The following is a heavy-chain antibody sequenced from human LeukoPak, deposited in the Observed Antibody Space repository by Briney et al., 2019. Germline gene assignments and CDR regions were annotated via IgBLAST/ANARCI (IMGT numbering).Heavy chain of an antibody. CDR3: ARVRDGYNDAYDI. CDR1: GGTFSSYA. V-gene: IGHV1-69*05. CDR2: IIPIFGTA. J-gene: IGHJ3*02. Sequence: GASVKVSCKASGGTFSSYAISWVRQAPGQGLEWMGGIIPIFGTANYAQKFQGRVTMTSDMSTRTVYMELSSLRSEDTAVYYCARVRDGYNDAYDIWGRGTMVTVSS. D-gene: IGHD5-24*01.